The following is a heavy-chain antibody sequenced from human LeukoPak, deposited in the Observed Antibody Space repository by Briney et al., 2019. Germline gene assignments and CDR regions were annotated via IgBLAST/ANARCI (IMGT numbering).Heavy chain of an antibody. D-gene: IGHD2-21*01. CDR2: ISYDGSNK. V-gene: IGHV3-30-3*01. Sequence: GGSLRLSCAASGFTFSSHWMHWVRQAPGKGLEWVAVISYDGSNKYYADSVKGRFTISRDNSKNTLYLQMNSLRAEDTAVYYCARPPRGIYSHFDYWGQGTLVTVSS. CDR3: ARPPRGIYSHFDY. CDR1: GFTFSSHW. J-gene: IGHJ4*02.